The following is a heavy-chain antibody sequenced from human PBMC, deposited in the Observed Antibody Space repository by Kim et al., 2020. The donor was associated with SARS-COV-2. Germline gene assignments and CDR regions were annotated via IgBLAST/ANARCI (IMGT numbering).Heavy chain of an antibody. Sequence: SETLSLTCAVYGGSFSGYYWSWIRQPPGKGLEWIGEINHSGSTNYNPSLKSRVTISVDTSKNQFSLKLSSVTAADTAVYYCARGLRRVERGSYCSGGSCYSVGRWGQGTLVTVSS. V-gene: IGHV4-34*01. CDR1: GGSFSGYY. D-gene: IGHD2-15*01. J-gene: IGHJ4*02. CDR2: INHSGST. CDR3: ARGLRRVERGSYCSGGSCYSVGR.